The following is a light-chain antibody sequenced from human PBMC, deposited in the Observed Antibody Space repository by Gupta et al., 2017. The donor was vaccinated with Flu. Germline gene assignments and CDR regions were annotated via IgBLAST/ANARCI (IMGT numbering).Light chain of an antibody. CDR3: QQYSTIPLT. Sequence: DIVMTQSPDSLAVSLGERATINCKSSQSVFSTSTKKNYLAWYQQQSGQPPRLLIYWASTRECGGPDRFSGSGSGTNFTLTISSLQTEDAAVYYCQQYSTIPLTFGGGTRVDFK. CDR2: WAS. J-gene: IGKJ4*01. V-gene: IGKV4-1*01. CDR1: QSVFSTSTKKNY.